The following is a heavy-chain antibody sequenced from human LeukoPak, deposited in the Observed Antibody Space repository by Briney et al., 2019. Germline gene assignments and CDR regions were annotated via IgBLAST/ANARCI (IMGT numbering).Heavy chain of an antibody. V-gene: IGHV3-33*06. CDR2: IWYDESNS. J-gene: IGHJ6*03. CDR3: AKSFLELEAYDYYMDV. Sequence: GGSLRLPCAASGSTFSRYGMHWVRQAPGKGLEWVAVIWYDESNSYYADSVKGRFTISRDNSKKTLYLQMNSLRAEDTAVYYCAKSFLELEAYDYYMDVWGKGTTVTVSS. CDR1: GSTFSRYG. D-gene: IGHD1-7*01.